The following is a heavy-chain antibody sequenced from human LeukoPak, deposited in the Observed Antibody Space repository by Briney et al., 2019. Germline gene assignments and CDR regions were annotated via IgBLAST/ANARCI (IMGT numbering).Heavy chain of an antibody. V-gene: IGHV3-53*01. Sequence: HPGGSLRLSCAASGFTFSNYNMNWVRQAPGKGLEWVSVIYSDGSTYYEDSVRGRFTISRDTSKNTVSLQMNSLIIEDTAVYYCAREKGRGVISPYYDYWGQGTRVTVSS. J-gene: IGHJ4*02. CDR1: GFTFSNYN. CDR3: AREKGRGVISPYYDY. CDR2: IYSDGST. D-gene: IGHD3-10*01.